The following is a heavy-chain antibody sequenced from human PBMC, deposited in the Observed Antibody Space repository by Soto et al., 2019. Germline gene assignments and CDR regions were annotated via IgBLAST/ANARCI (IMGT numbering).Heavy chain of an antibody. V-gene: IGHV3-7*01. CDR2: IKQDGSER. CDR3: ASARHIGP. J-gene: IGHJ5*02. CDR1: GFTFCNYW. Sequence: CGSLRLSCAASGFTFCNYWMSWFRQAPGKGPEWVANIKQDGSERNYVDSVKGRFTISRDNAENSLYLQMNSLRVEDTGVCYCASARHIGPWGQGTLVTVSS. D-gene: IGHD2-21*01.